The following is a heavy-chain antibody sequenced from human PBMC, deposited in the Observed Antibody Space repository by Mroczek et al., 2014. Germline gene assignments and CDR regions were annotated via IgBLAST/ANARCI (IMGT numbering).Heavy chain of an antibody. Sequence: QVQLQQWGAGLLKPSETLSLTCAVYGGSFSGYYWSWIRQPPGKGLEWIGEINHSGSTNYNPSLKSRVTISVDTSKNQFSLKLSSVTAADTAVYYCARGDIGVAMHYFDYVGPGNPGHRLL. CDR3: ARGDIGVAMHYFDY. D-gene: IGHD6-19*01. V-gene: IGHV4-34*01. J-gene: IGHJ4*02. CDR2: INHSGST. CDR1: GGSFSGYY.